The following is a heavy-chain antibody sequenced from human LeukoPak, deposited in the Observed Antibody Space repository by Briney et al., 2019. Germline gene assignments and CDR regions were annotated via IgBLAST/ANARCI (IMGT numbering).Heavy chain of an antibody. D-gene: IGHD6-19*01. CDR1: GASISSYY. CDR3: PRVDNSGLRPFDY. CDR2: IYSSGST. J-gene: IGHJ4*02. Sequence: SETLSLTCTVSGASISSYYWTWIRQPAGKGLEWIGRIYSSGSTTYNPSLKSRVTMSVDTSNNQISLKLTSVTAADTAVYYCPRVDNSGLRPFDYWGQGTLVTVSS. V-gene: IGHV4-4*07.